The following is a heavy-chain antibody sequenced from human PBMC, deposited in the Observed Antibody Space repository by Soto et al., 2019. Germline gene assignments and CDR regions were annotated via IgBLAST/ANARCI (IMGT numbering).Heavy chain of an antibody. CDR2: VSASNGKT. CDR3: ARAAFGVQPSGFDS. CDR1: GYIFTTYS. J-gene: IGHJ5*01. V-gene: IGHV1-18*01. D-gene: IGHD3-10*01. Sequence: QIQLVQSGSEVRMPGASVKVSCKASGYIFTTYSITWVRQAPGQGLEWMGWVSASNGKTNYAQKFEYRVTMTTDTSTITYSMELCSLRSGGTAVYYCARAAFGVQPSGFDSWGQGTLVTVSS.